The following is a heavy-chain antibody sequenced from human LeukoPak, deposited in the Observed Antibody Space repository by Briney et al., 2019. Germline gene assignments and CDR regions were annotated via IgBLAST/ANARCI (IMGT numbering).Heavy chain of an antibody. Sequence: RGSLRLSCAASGFTVSSNYMSWVRQAPGKGLECVSVIYSGGSTYYADSVKGRFTISGDNSKNTLYLQMNSLRAEDTAVYYCARYPSDQYYFDYWGQGTLVTVSS. V-gene: IGHV3-53*01. J-gene: IGHJ4*02. CDR3: ARYPSDQYYFDY. CDR2: IYSGGST. CDR1: GFTVSSNY.